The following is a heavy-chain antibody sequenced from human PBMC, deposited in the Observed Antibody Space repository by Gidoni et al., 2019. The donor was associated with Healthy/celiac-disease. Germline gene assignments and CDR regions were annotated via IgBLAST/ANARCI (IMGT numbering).Heavy chain of an antibody. CDR3: AREGFEGLRLGDPAPTDY. D-gene: IGHD3-16*01. V-gene: IGHV3-21*01. J-gene: IGHJ4*02. CDR2: ISSSSSYI. Sequence: EVQLVESGGGLVKPGGSLRLSCAASGFTFSSYSMNWVRQAPGKGLECVSSISSSSSYIYYADSVKGRFTISRDNAKNSLYLQMNSLRAEDTAVYYCAREGFEGLRLGDPAPTDYWGQGTLVTVSS. CDR1: GFTFSSYS.